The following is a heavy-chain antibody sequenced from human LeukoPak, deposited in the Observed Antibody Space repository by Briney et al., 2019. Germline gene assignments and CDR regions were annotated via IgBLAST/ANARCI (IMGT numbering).Heavy chain of an antibody. CDR3: ARGSPNYDILTGYYNY. Sequence: GGTLRLSCAASGFTFSSYWMHWVRQAPGKGLVWVSRINSDGSSTIYADSLRGGFTISRDNPKNTLYLQMNSLSAEDTAVYYCARGSPNYDILTGYYNYWGQGTLVTVSS. CDR1: GFTFSSYW. CDR2: INSDGSST. D-gene: IGHD3-9*01. V-gene: IGHV3-74*01. J-gene: IGHJ4*02.